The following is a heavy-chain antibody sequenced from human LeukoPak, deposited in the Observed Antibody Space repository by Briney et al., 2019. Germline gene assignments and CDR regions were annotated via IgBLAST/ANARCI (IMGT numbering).Heavy chain of an antibody. J-gene: IGHJ6*03. D-gene: IGHD1-26*01. CDR3: ARVSSGSYFGYYYYYMDV. V-gene: IGHV3-74*01. Sequence: GGSLRLSCAASGFTFSNYWMLWVRQAPGKGLVWVSRINSDGSNTSYADSVKGRFTISRDNAKNTLYLQMNSLRAEDTAVYYCARVSSGSYFGYYYYYMDVWGKGTTVTVSS. CDR1: GFTFSNYW. CDR2: INSDGSNT.